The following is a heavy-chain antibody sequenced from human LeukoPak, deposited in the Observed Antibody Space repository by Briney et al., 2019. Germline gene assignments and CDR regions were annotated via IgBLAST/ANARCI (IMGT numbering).Heavy chain of an antibody. CDR1: GFTVSSNY. J-gene: IGHJ4*02. V-gene: IGHV3-53*01. Sequence: GGSLRLSRAASGFTVSSNYMNWVRQAPGKGLEWVSVIYGGGNIYYADSVKGRFTISRDNSKNTLYLQMDSLRAEDTAVYYCARGAGYNYPYYFDYWGQGTLVTVSS. CDR3: ARGAGYNYPYYFDY. D-gene: IGHD5-24*01. CDR2: IYGGGNI.